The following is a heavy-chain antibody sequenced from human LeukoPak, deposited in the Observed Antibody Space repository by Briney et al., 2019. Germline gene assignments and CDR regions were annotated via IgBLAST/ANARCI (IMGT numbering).Heavy chain of an antibody. V-gene: IGHV4-34*01. CDR3: ARVQRLASNWFDP. Sequence: PSETLSLTCAVYGGSFSGYYWSWIRQPPGKGLEWIGEINHSGSTNYNPSLKSRVTISVDTSKNQFSLKLSSVTAADTAVYYCARVQRLASNWFDPWGQGTLVTVSS. CDR1: GGSFSGYY. D-gene: IGHD1-1*01. J-gene: IGHJ5*02. CDR2: INHSGST.